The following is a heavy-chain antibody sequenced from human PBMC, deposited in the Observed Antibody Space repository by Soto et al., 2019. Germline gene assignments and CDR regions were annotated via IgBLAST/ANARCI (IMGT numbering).Heavy chain of an antibody. Sequence: EVQLVESGGGLVQPGGSLKLSCAASGFTVSGSAVHWVRQASGKGLEWVGRIRSKTNSYATAYAASVTGRFTISRDDSKTTAYLQMNSLKTEDTAVYYSTSHLGELSFPRAFDIWGQGTMVTVSS. V-gene: IGHV3-73*01. CDR1: GFTVSGSA. CDR3: TSHLGELSFPRAFDI. J-gene: IGHJ3*02. D-gene: IGHD3-16*02. CDR2: IRSKTNSYAT.